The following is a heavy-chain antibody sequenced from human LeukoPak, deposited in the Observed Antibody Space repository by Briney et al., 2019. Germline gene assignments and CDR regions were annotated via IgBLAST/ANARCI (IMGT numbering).Heavy chain of an antibody. J-gene: IGHJ4*02. Sequence: GGSLRLSCAASGFTFSSYSMNWVRQAPGKGLEWVSSISSSSSYIYYADSVKGRFTISRDNAKNSLYLQMNSLRAEDTAVYYCARAQAADKTRNPLPWFGEAADYWGQGTLGNGS. CDR3: ARAQAADKTRNPLPWFGEAADY. CDR2: ISSSSSYI. V-gene: IGHV3-21*01. D-gene: IGHD3-10*01. CDR1: GFTFSSYS.